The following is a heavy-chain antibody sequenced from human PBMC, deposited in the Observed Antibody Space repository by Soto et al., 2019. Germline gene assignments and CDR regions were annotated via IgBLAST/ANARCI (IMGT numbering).Heavy chain of an antibody. CDR3: ARGRSHCSSTSCPDDY. CDR2: MNPNSGNT. D-gene: IGHD2-2*01. Sequence: GASVKVSCKASGYTFTSYDINWVRQATGQGLEWMGWMNPNSGNTGYAQKFQGRVTMTRNTSIRTAYMELSSLRSEDTAVYYCARGRSHCSSTSCPDDYWGQGTMVTVYS. CDR1: GYTFTSYD. V-gene: IGHV1-8*01. J-gene: IGHJ4*02.